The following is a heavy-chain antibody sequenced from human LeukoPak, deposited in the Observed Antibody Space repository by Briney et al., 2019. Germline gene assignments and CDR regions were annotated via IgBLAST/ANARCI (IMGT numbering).Heavy chain of an antibody. J-gene: IGHJ4*02. CDR1: VFTFSNHW. CDR2: INNDASII. CDR3: VRVAASETSFDY. D-gene: IGHD6-13*01. V-gene: IGHV3-74*01. Sequence: GGSLRLSCAASVFTFSNHWMYLIRQAPGKGLVSVSRINNDASIINYADSVKGRFTISRDNAKSTLYLQMNSLSVEDTAVYHCVRVAASETSFDYWGQGTLVTVSS.